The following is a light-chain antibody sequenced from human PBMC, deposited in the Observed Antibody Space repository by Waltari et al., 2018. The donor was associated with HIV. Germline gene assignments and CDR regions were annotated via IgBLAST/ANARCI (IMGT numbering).Light chain of an antibody. J-gene: IGLJ3*02. V-gene: IGLV1-47*01. CDR2: RGN. CDR1: SANIGNT. CDR3: AALDDILSGWV. Sequence: QSVLTQPPSASGAPGQRVNIACSGSSANIGNTVYWYQQLPGTAPKVLIDRGNQRPSVVPDRFSCARSGTSAFLDVSGLRSEDEANYICAALDDILSGWVFGGGTKLTFL.